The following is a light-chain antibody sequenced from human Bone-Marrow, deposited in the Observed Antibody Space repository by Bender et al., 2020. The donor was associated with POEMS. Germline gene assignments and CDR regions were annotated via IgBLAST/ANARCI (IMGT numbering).Light chain of an antibody. CDR2: DDY. CDR1: DIGSKS. J-gene: IGLJ2*01. Sequence: SYVPNQPPSVSVAPGQTASITCGGNDIGSKSVHWYQQRPGQVPVLVVYDDYKRPSGTPLRFSGSNSGSTAILTITGVEAGDEADYYCQAWDTSSVVFGGGTKLTVL. CDR3: QAWDTSSVV. V-gene: IGLV3-21*02.